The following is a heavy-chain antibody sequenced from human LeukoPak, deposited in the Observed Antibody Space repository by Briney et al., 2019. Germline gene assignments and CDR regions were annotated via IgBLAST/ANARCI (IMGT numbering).Heavy chain of an antibody. Sequence: TPGGSLRLSCAASGFTFSDYYMSWIRQAPGKGLEWVSYISSSGSTIYYADSVKGRFTISRDNAKNSLYLQMNSLRAEDTAVYYCANMEVTMVRGGLGYWGQGTLVTVSS. CDR2: ISSSGSTI. V-gene: IGHV3-11*01. J-gene: IGHJ4*02. CDR3: ANMEVTMVRGGLGY. CDR1: GFTFSDYY. D-gene: IGHD3-10*01.